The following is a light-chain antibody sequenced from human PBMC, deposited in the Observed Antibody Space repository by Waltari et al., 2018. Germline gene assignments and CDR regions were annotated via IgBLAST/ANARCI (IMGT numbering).Light chain of an antibody. J-gene: IGKJ1*01. V-gene: IGKV1-39*01. CDR2: GAF. CDR1: ETISKS. Sequence: DIQLTQSPSSLSASVGDRITITCRASETISKSLNWYQQKPGKAPKLLIYGAFALHSGVSSRFSGRGSGTDFTLTITSLQPEDFGTFYCHQTYKTPQTFGQGTNV. CDR3: HQTYKTPQT.